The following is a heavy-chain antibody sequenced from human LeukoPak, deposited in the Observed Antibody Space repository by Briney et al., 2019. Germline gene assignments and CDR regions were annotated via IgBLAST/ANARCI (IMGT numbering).Heavy chain of an antibody. D-gene: IGHD6-19*01. CDR2: INPNSGGT. CDR3: ARLSSGWFRDVDFDY. Sequence: ASVKVSCKASGYTLTGYYMHWVRQAPGQGLEWMGWINPNSGGTNYAQKFQGRVTMTRDTSISTAYMELSRLRSDDTAVYYCARLSSGWFRDVDFDYWGQGTLVTVSS. V-gene: IGHV1-2*02. CDR1: GYTLTGYY. J-gene: IGHJ4*02.